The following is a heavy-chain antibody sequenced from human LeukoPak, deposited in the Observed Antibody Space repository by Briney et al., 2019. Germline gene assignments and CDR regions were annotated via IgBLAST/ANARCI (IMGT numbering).Heavy chain of an antibody. Sequence: GGSLRLSCAASGFTFSSYAMSWVRQAPGKGLEWVSAISGSGGSTYYADSVKGRFTISRDNSKNTLYLQMNSLRAEDTAVYYCAKGSIYVWGSYRSNWFDPWGQGTLVTVSS. CDR1: GFTFSSYA. V-gene: IGHV3-23*01. D-gene: IGHD3-16*02. CDR2: ISGSGGST. CDR3: AKGSIYVWGSYRSNWFDP. J-gene: IGHJ5*02.